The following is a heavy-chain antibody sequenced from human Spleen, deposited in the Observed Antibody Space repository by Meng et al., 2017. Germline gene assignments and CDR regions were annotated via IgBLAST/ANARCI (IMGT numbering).Heavy chain of an antibody. CDR2: INHSGST. J-gene: IGHJ4*02. CDR3: ARGPTTMAHDFDY. CDR1: CGSFSGYQ. V-gene: IGHV4-34*01. Sequence: QVQLQSWGAGLLKPSETLSLICAVYCGSFSGYQWSWIRQPPGKGLEWIGEINHSGSTNYNPSLESRATISVDTSQNNLSLKLSSVTAADSAVYYCARGPTTMAHDFDYWGQGTLVTVSS. D-gene: IGHD4-11*01.